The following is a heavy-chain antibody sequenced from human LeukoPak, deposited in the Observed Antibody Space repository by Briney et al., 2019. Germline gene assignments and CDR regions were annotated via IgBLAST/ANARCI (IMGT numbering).Heavy chain of an antibody. CDR1: GGSISSSSYY. CDR2: IYYSGST. CDR3: ARGRAGRITIFGVVIKAQGFAFDI. J-gene: IGHJ3*02. V-gene: IGHV4-39*01. D-gene: IGHD3-3*01. Sequence: SETLSLTCAVSGGSISSSSYYWGWIRQPPGKGLEWIGSIYYSGSTYYNPSLKSRVTISVDTSKNQFSLKLSSVTAADTAVYYCARGRAGRITIFGVVIKAQGFAFDIWGQGTMVTVSS.